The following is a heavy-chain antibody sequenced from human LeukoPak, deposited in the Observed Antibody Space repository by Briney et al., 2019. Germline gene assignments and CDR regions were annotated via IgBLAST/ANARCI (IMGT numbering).Heavy chain of an antibody. V-gene: IGHV4-30-2*01. CDR2: IYHSGST. J-gene: IGHJ4*02. Sequence: PSETLSLTCAVSGGSISSGGYSWSWIRQPPGKGLEWIGYIYHSGSTYYNPSLKSQVTISVDRSKNQFSLKLSSVTAADTAVYYCARAPYDSSGYYFHFDYWGQGTLVTVSS. CDR1: GGSISSGGYS. D-gene: IGHD3-22*01. CDR3: ARAPYDSSGYYFHFDY.